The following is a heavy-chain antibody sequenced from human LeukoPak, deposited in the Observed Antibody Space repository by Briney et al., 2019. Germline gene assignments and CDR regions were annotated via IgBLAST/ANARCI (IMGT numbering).Heavy chain of an antibody. Sequence: PGGSLRLSCAASGFTLDDFAMHWVRQAPGKGLEWVSGISWNSGSRVYADSVKGRFTTSRDNAKNSLYLQTNSLRVEDTALYYCAKDTDSSGYWFDYWGQGTLVTVSS. J-gene: IGHJ4*02. CDR2: ISWNSGSR. V-gene: IGHV3-9*01. CDR3: AKDTDSSGYWFDY. D-gene: IGHD3-22*01. CDR1: GFTLDDFA.